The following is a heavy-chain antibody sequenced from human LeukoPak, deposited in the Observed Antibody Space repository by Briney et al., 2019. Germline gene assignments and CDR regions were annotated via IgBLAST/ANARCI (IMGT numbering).Heavy chain of an antibody. CDR2: ISTYNGNT. V-gene: IGHV1-18*01. J-gene: IGHJ4*02. D-gene: IGHD6-6*01. CDR1: GYTFTSYG. CDR3: ARDRADSSSF. Sequence: ASVKVSCNASGYTFTSYGFTWVRQAPGQGLEWMGCISTYNGNTNYAQKLQGRVTMTTDTSTSTAYMELRSLRSDDTAVYYCARDRADSSSFWGQGTLVTVSS.